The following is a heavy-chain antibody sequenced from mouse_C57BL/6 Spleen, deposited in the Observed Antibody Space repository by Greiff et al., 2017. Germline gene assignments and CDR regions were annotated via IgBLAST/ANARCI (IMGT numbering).Heavy chain of an antibody. CDR2: IWSDGST. Sequence: VKLMESGPGLVAPSQSLSITCTVSGFSLTSYGVHWVRQPPGKGLEWLVVIWSDGSTTYNSALKTRLSISKDNSKSQVFLKMNSLQTDDTAMYYCARHAIYYDYDVDYLDYWGQGTTLTVSS. J-gene: IGHJ2*01. V-gene: IGHV2-6-1*01. D-gene: IGHD2-4*01. CDR1: GFSLTSYG. CDR3: ARHAIYYDYDVDYLDY.